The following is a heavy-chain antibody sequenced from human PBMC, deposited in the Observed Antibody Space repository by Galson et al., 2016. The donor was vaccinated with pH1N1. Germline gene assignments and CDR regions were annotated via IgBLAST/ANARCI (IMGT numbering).Heavy chain of an antibody. CDR1: GFTFSIYW. J-gene: IGHJ4*02. Sequence: SLRLSCAASGFTFSIYWMTWVRQAPGKGLEWVANINQDGSKMYYVDSVKGRFTISRDNAKNSLYLQMDSLSAEDTAVYYCARAIAAAEGYWGQGTLVTVSS. CDR3: ARAIAAAEGY. V-gene: IGHV3-7*03. D-gene: IGHD6-13*01. CDR2: INQDGSKM.